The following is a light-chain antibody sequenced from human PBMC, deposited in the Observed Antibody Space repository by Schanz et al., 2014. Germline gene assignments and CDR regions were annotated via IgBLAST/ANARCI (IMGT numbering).Light chain of an antibody. Sequence: EIVLTQSPGTLSLSLGEGATLSCRASQSVFNNYLAWFQQKSGQAPRLLIFGASSRATGVPDRFSASGSGTDFTLTISRLEPEDFAVYYCHQYINSPFTFGPGTKLDLK. CDR3: HQYINSPFT. J-gene: IGKJ3*01. V-gene: IGKV3-20*01. CDR2: GAS. CDR1: QSVFNNY.